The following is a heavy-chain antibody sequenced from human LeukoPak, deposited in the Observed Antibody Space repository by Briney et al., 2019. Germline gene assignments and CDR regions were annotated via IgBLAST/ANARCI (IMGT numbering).Heavy chain of an antibody. D-gene: IGHD6-13*01. CDR3: ARTAAAGKNWFDP. J-gene: IGHJ5*02. Sequence: SETLSLTCAVYGGSFSGHYWSWIRQPPGKGLEWIGEINHSGSTNYNPSLKSRVTISVDTSKNQFSLKLSSVTAADTAVYYCARTAAAGKNWFDPWGQGTLVTVSS. CDR1: GGSFSGHY. V-gene: IGHV4-34*01. CDR2: INHSGST.